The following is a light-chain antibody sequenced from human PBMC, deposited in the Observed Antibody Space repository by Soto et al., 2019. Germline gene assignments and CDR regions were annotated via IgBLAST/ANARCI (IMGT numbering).Light chain of an antibody. CDR1: QGIGND. CDR2: AAY. CDR3: KQSYNTPLT. Sequence: IQMTQSPSSLSASVGDRVTITCRASQGIGNDLGWYQQKPGKAPKLLIYAAYSLQSGVPSRFSGSGSGTDFTLTIRSLQPEDFATYYCKQSYNTPLTFGPGTKVDIK. V-gene: IGKV1-39*01. J-gene: IGKJ3*01.